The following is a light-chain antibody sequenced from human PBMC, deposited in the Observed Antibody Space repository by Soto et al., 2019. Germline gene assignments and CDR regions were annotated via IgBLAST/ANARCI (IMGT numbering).Light chain of an antibody. CDR3: QSYDSSLSGSV. CDR1: SSNIGAGYD. CDR2: GNS. Sequence: QSVLTQPPSVSGAPGQRVTISCTGSSSNIGAGYDVHWYQQLPGTAPKFLIYGNSNRPSGVPERFSGSKSGTSASLAITGLQAEDEADYYCQSYDSSLSGSVFGGGTKVTVL. J-gene: IGLJ2*01. V-gene: IGLV1-40*01.